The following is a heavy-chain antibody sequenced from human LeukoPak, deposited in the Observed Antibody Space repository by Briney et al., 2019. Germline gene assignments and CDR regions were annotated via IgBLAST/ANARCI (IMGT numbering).Heavy chain of an antibody. CDR3: ARQVPGYCSSTSCLDAFDI. Sequence: GESLKLSCMGSGYSLTSYWIGGVRQLPGKGLDWMGIIYPGDSDPRSRPSFQGQVTISADKSISTAYLQWSSLKASDTAMYYCARQVPGYCSSTSCLDAFDIWGQGTMVTVSS. D-gene: IGHD2-2*01. V-gene: IGHV5-51*01. J-gene: IGHJ3*02. CDR1: GYSLTSYW. CDR2: IYPGDSDP.